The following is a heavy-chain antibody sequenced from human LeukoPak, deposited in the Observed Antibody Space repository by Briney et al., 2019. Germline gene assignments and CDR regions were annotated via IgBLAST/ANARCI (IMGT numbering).Heavy chain of an antibody. CDR2: IHTSGST. J-gene: IGHJ5*02. Sequence: PSETPSLTCTVSGGSISSYYWSWIRQPAGKGLEWIGRIHTSGSTNYNPSLKSRVTMSADTSKNQFSLKLSSVTAADTAVYYCAKDINTVGVIRWFDPSGQGTLVTVSS. D-gene: IGHD3-10*01. V-gene: IGHV4-4*07. CDR1: GGSISSYY. CDR3: AKDINTVGVIRWFDP.